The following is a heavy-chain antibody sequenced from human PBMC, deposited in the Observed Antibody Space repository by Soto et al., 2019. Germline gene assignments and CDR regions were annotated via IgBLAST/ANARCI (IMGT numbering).Heavy chain of an antibody. J-gene: IGHJ3*02. CDR3: ERGGYNSSWFHDAFDI. D-gene: IGHD6-13*01. V-gene: IGHV1-18*01. CDR2: ISAYNGNT. CDR1: GYTFTSYG. Sequence: ASVKVSCKASGYTFTSYGISWVRQAPGQGLEWMGWISAYNGNTNYAQKLQGRVTMTTDTSTSTTYMELRSLRSDDTDVYYCERGGYNSSWFHDAFDIWGQGTMVTVSS.